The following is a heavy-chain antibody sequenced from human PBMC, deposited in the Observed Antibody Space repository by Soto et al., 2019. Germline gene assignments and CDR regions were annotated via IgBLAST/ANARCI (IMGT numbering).Heavy chain of an antibody. CDR2: IYNSGTT. CDR1: GCSITRGGYY. CDR3: ARDPAP. V-gene: IGHV4-31*03. J-gene: IGHJ4*02. Sequence: QVQLQESGPGLVKPSEPLSLTCTVSGCSITRGGYYWSWLRQHPGKGLEWIGYIYNSGTTYYNPFLKSRVTISVDTSKNQFSLKLTAVTAADTAVYYCARDPAPGGQGTLVTVSS.